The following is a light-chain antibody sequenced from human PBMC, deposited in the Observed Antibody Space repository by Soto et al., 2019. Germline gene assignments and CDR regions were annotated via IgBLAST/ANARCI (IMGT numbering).Light chain of an antibody. CDR1: SSDVGSYYP. J-gene: IGLJ1*01. CDR2: EVN. Sequence: QSVLTQPASMSGSPGQSITISCTGTSSDVGSYYPVSWFQQHPGKAPKLIIYEVNKRPSGVSDRFSGSKSGNTASLTISGLHAADEAEYYCCPYAGDTTFFVFGTGTKLTVL. CDR3: CPYAGDTTFFV. V-gene: IGLV2-23*02.